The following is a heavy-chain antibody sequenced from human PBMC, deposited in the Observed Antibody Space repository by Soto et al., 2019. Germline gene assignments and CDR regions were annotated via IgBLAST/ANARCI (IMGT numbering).Heavy chain of an antibody. CDR2: INAGNGNT. Sequence: ASVKVSCKASGYTFTSHAMHWVRQAPGQRLEWMGWINAGNGNTKYSQKFQGRVTITRDTSASTAYMELSSLRSEDTAVYYCAREGYYYDSSGYYWFDPWGQGTLVTVYS. D-gene: IGHD3-22*01. CDR1: GYTFTSHA. J-gene: IGHJ5*02. V-gene: IGHV1-3*01. CDR3: AREGYYYDSSGYYWFDP.